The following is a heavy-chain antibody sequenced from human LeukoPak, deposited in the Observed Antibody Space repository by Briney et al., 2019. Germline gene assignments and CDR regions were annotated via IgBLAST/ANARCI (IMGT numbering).Heavy chain of an antibody. CDR3: AKGIPYTGYVGDC. J-gene: IGHJ4*02. CDR2: ISGSGDGT. D-gene: IGHD5-12*01. CDR1: GYTFSSYA. Sequence: PAGVSLRLSCAASGYTFSSYAMSWFRQAPGKGLEWVSAISGSGDGTYYADSVRGRFTISRDNSKDTLYLQMNSLRAEDTAVYYCAKGIPYTGYVGDCRGQGTLVSVSS. V-gene: IGHV3-23*01.